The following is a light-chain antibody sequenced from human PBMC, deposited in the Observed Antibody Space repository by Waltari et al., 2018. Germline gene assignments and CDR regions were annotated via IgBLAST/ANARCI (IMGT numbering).Light chain of an antibody. CDR2: DNT. CDR3: QSYDSSLSGFYV. J-gene: IGLJ1*01. V-gene: IGLV1-40*01. CDR1: SSTNGAGYD. Sequence: QSVLTPPPSVSGAAGQRVTISCTGSSSTNGAGYDVHWYQKLPGTAPKLLIYDNTNRPSGLPDRFSGSKSGTSASLAITGLQAEDEADYYCQSYDSSLSGFYVFGTGTRVTVL.